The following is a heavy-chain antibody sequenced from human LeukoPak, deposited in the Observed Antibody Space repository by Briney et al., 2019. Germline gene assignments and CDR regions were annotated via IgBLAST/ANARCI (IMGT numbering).Heavy chain of an antibody. CDR1: GFTFSSYA. CDR3: VKDQAGGDGYNLGDY. D-gene: IGHD5-24*01. V-gene: IGHV3-64D*06. CDR2: ISSNGGST. J-gene: IGHJ4*02. Sequence: GGSLRLSCSASGFTFSSYAMRWVRQAPGKGLEYVSAISSNGGSTYCADSVKGRSTISRDNSKNTLYLQMSSLRAEDTAVYYCVKDQAGGDGYNLGDYWGQGTLVTVSS.